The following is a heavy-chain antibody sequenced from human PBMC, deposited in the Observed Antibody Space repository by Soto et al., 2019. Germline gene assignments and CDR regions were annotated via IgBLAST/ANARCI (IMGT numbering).Heavy chain of an antibody. CDR1: GFTFSSYA. Sequence: QVQLVESGGGVVQPGRSLRLSCAASGFTFSSYAMHWVRQAPGKGLEWVAVISYDGSNKYYADSVKGRFTISRDNSKNTLYLQMNSLRAEDTAVYYCARAKGPYYYYGMDVWGQGTTVTVSS. CDR2: ISYDGSNK. V-gene: IGHV3-30-3*01. CDR3: ARAKGPYYYYGMDV. J-gene: IGHJ6*02.